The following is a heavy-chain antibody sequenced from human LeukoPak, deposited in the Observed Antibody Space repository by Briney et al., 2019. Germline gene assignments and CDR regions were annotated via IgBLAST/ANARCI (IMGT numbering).Heavy chain of an antibody. V-gene: IGHV1-46*01. Sequence: ASVTVSCKASGYTFTSYYMHWVRQAPGQGLEWMGIINPSGGSTSYAQKFQGRVTMTRDTSTSTVYMELSSLRSEDTAVYYCARESHDSSGYDYFDYWGQGTLVTVSS. CDR1: GYTFTSYY. J-gene: IGHJ4*02. CDR3: ARESHDSSGYDYFDY. CDR2: INPSGGST. D-gene: IGHD3-22*01.